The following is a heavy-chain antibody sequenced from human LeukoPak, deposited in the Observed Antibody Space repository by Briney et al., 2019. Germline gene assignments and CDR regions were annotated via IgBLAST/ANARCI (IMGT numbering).Heavy chain of an antibody. CDR3: ATLDVPSDY. J-gene: IGHJ4*02. Sequence: QPGRSLRLSYAASGFSFGAHGMNWVRQAPGKGLVWVSRINSDGSSINYADSVRGRFTISRDNAKNTVYLQMNSLRAEDTAVYYCATLDVPSDYWGQGTLVTVSS. D-gene: IGHD6-6*01. CDR1: GFSFGAHG. CDR2: INSDGSSI. V-gene: IGHV3-74*01.